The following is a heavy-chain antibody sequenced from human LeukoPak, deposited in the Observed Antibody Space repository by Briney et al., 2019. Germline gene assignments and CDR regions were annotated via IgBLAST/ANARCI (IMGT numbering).Heavy chain of an antibody. CDR1: GFTFSDHG. D-gene: IGHD3-10*01. CDR2: IWFDGSRK. V-gene: IGHV3-33*01. J-gene: IGHJ4*02. CDR3: ARDVSRYSADY. Sequence: GGSLRLSCVASGFTFSDHGLHWVRQAPGKGLELVGVIWFDGSRKHYADSVKGRFTISRDNSKNTLYLQMNSLRAEDTAVYYCARDVSRYSADYWGQGTLVTVSS.